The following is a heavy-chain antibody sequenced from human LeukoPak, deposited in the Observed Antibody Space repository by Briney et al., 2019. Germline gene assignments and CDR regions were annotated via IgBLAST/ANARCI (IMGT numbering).Heavy chain of an antibody. J-gene: IGHJ4*02. Sequence: SDTLSLTCAVYGGSFSAYYWSWIRQPPGKGLEWIGEINHRGSTNYKPSLKSRVTISLDTSKNQFSLKLSSVTAADTAVYYCARGHLWLTNWGQGALVTVSS. CDR1: GGSFSAYY. V-gene: IGHV4-34*01. CDR3: ARGHLWLTN. D-gene: IGHD5-12*01. CDR2: INHRGST.